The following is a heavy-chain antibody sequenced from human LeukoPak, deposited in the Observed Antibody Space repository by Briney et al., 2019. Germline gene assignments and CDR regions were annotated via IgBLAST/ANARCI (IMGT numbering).Heavy chain of an antibody. D-gene: IGHD1-26*01. CDR2: ISRSSSEI. J-gene: IGHJ6*04. Sequence: GGSLRLSCAASGFTLSSHRMSWVRQAPGKGLEWVSDISRSSSEIHYADSVTGRFTISRDNAKNSVYLQMNSLRVEDTAVYYCARDSGTYGYYMDVWGKGTTVTVSS. CDR3: ARDSGTYGYYMDV. CDR1: GFTLSSHR. V-gene: IGHV3-48*01.